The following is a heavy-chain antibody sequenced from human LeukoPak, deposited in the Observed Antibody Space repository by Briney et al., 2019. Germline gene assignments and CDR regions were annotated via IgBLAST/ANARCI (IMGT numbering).Heavy chain of an antibody. CDR2: IFYLGST. Sequence: PSETLSLTCTVSGGSIGSGNYYWSWIRQPPGKGLEWIGYIFYLGSTYYNPSLKSRVSISVNTFKNQFSLKLTAVTAADTAVYYCARKYPDHWFDPWGQGTLVTVSS. D-gene: IGHD6-6*01. V-gene: IGHV4-30-4*01. J-gene: IGHJ5*02. CDR1: GGSIGSGNYY. CDR3: ARKYPDHWFDP.